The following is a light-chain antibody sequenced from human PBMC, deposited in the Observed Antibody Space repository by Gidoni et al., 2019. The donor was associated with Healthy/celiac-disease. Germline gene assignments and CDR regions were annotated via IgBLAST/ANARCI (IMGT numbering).Light chain of an antibody. J-gene: IGKJ4*01. V-gene: IGKV1-39*01. CDR2: AAS. CDR3: QHSYSTPLT. CDR1: QSISSY. Sequence: DIQMTQSPSSLSASVGDRVTITCRASQSISSYLNWYQQKPWKAPKLLIYAASSLQSGVPSRFSGSGSGTDFTLTISSLQPEDFATYYCQHSYSTPLTFGGGTKVEI.